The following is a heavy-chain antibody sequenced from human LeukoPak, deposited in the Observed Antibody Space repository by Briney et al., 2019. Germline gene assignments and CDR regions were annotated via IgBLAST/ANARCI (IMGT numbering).Heavy chain of an antibody. J-gene: IGHJ4*02. Sequence: SETLSLTCTVSADPISPYYWHWIRQPPGKGLEWIGYINYSVTTDYNPSLKSRVTISVDTSKKQLFLRLRSMTAADTAVYYCAREYSSFEYWGQGTLVTVSS. CDR3: AREYSSFEY. CDR2: INYSVTT. CDR1: ADPISPYY. V-gene: IGHV4-59*01. D-gene: IGHD6-13*01.